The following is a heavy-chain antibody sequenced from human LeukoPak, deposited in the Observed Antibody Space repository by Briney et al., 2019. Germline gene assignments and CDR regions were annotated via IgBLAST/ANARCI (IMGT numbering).Heavy chain of an antibody. CDR1: GGSISSGGYS. Sequence: SETLSLTCAVSGGSISSGGYSWSWIRQPPGKGLEWIGYIYYSGSTYYNPSLKSRVTISVDTSKNQFSLKLSSVTAADTAVYYCARVTDYDAFDIWGQGTMVTVSS. CDR3: ARVTDYDAFDI. J-gene: IGHJ3*02. D-gene: IGHD4-11*01. V-gene: IGHV4-30-4*07. CDR2: IYYSGST.